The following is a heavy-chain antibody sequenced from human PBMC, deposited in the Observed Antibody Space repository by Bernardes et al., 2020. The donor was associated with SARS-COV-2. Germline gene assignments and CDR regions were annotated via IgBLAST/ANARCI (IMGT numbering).Heavy chain of an antibody. CDR3: ARQDIGAIFGVVITPAGMDV. J-gene: IGHJ6*02. D-gene: IGHD3-3*01. CDR2: IYYSGST. CDR1: GGSISRYY. V-gene: IGHV4-59*08. Sequence: SATLSLTCTVSGGSISRYYLSWIRPPPGKGLEWIGYIYYSGSTNYNPSLKSRVTISVDTSKNQFSLKLSSVTAADTAVYYCARQDIGAIFGVVITPAGMDVWGQGTTVTVSS.